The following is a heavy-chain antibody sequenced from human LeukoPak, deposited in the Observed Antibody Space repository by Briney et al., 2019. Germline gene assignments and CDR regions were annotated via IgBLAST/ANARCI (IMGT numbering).Heavy chain of an antibody. V-gene: IGHV3-23*01. D-gene: IGHD4-23*01. Sequence: GGSLRLSCAASGFIFSNYGMSWVRQAPGKGLEWVSAISGSGGTTYYADSVKGRSTISRDNSKNTLYLQMNSLRAEDTAVYYCARDDGGNYPATLEFWGQGTLVTVSS. CDR3: ARDDGGNYPATLEF. CDR2: ISGSGGTT. J-gene: IGHJ4*02. CDR1: GFIFSNYG.